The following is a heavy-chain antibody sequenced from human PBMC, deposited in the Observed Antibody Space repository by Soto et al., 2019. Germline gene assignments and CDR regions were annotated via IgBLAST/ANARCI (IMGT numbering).Heavy chain of an antibody. CDR1: GGSISSSSYY. J-gene: IGHJ4*02. CDR2: IYYSGST. CDR3: ARQSRDQWLVRTNFDY. Sequence: SETLSLTCTVSGGSISSSSYYWGWIRQPPGKGLEWIGSIYYSGSTYYNPSLKSRVTISVDTSKNQFSLKLSSVTAADTAVYYCARQSRDQWLVRTNFDYWGQGTLVTVSS. D-gene: IGHD6-19*01. V-gene: IGHV4-39*01.